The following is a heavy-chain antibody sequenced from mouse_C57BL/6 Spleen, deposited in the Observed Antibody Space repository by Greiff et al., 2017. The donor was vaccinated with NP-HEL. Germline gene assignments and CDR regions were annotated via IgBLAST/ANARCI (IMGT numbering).Heavy chain of an antibody. V-gene: IGHV5-6*01. Sequence: EVNLVESGGDLVKPGGSLKLSCAASGFTFSSYGMSWVRQTPDKRLEWVATISSGGSYTYYPDSVKGRFTISRDNAKNTLYLQMSSLKSEDTAMYYCARPLTDYFDYWGQGTTLTVSS. CDR1: GFTFSSYG. CDR2: ISSGGSYT. D-gene: IGHD4-1*01. J-gene: IGHJ2*01. CDR3: ARPLTDYFDY.